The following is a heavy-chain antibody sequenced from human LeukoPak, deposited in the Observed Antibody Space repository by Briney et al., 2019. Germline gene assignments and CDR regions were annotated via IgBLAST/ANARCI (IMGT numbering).Heavy chain of an antibody. CDR2: IRSKAYGGTT. CDR1: GCTFGDYA. Sequence: PGGSLRLSCTASGCTFGDYAMSWVRQAPGKGLEWVGFIRSKAYGGTTESGASVKGGFTISRDDSKSIAYLQMNSLKTEDTAVYYCARAARGGPKAYYFDYWGQGTLVTVSS. J-gene: IGHJ4*02. CDR3: ARAARGGPKAYYFDY. V-gene: IGHV3-49*04.